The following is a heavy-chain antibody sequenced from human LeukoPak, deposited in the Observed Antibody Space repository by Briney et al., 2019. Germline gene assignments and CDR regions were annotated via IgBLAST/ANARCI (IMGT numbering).Heavy chain of an antibody. Sequence: GGSLRLSCAASGFTFSSYAMHWVRQAPGKGLEWVAVISYDGSNKYYADSVKGRFTISRDNSKNTLYLQMNSLRAEDTAVYYCARDVKASYGSGSYGDYWGQGTLVTVSS. J-gene: IGHJ4*02. V-gene: IGHV3-30-3*01. CDR3: ARDVKASYGSGSYGDY. D-gene: IGHD3-10*01. CDR2: ISYDGSNK. CDR1: GFTFSSYA.